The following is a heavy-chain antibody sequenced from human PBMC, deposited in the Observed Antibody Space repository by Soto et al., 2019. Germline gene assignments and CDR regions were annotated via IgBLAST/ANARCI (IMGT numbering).Heavy chain of an antibody. J-gene: IGHJ1*01. Sequence: PGGSLRLSCAASGFTFTNAWMSWVRQAPGKGLEWVGRIKSKTDGGPTDYAAPVKGRFTISRDDSKNTLYLQMNSLKTEDTAVYYCTTARGTYGAEYFQHWGQGTLVTVSS. D-gene: IGHD4-17*01. CDR2: IKSKTDGGPT. CDR1: GFTFTNAW. V-gene: IGHV3-15*01. CDR3: TTARGTYGAEYFQH.